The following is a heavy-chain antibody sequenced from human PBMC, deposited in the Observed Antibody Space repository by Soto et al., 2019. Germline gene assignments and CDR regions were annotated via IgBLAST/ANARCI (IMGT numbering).Heavy chain of an antibody. D-gene: IGHD3-10*01. Sequence: QVQLQESGPGLVKPSQTLSLTCTVSGGSISSGDYYWSWIRQPPGKGLEWIGYIYYSGTTNYNPSLKSRVTISVDTSKNQFSLKLSCVTAADTAVYYCARDKIWFGELVYYYGMDVWGQGTTVTVSS. J-gene: IGHJ6*02. CDR1: GGSISSGDYY. CDR2: IYYSGTT. V-gene: IGHV4-30-4*01. CDR3: ARDKIWFGELVYYYGMDV.